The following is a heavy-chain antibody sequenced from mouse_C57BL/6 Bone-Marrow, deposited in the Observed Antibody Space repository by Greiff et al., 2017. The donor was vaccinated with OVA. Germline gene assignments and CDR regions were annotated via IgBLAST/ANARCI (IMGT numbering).Heavy chain of an antibody. Sequence: EVKLQESGPELVKPGASVKISCKASGYSFTGYYMHWVKQSHGNILDWIGYIYPYNGVSSYNQKFKGKATLTVDKSSSTAYMELRSLTSEDSAVYYCASTVVATDYAMDYWGQGTSVTVSS. CDR3: ASTVVATDYAMDY. J-gene: IGHJ4*01. CDR2: IYPYNGVS. V-gene: IGHV1-31*01. CDR1: GYSFTGYY. D-gene: IGHD1-1*01.